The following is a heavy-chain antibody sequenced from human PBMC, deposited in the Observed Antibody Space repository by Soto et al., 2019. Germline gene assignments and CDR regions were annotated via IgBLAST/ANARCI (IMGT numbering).Heavy chain of an antibody. CDR1: GFTSSSYS. Sequence: GGSLRLSCVPSGFTSSSYSMNWVRQAPGKGLEWVSYISSSSSTIYYADSVKGRFTISRDNAKNSLYLQMNSLRAEDTAVYYCARDPQPLRLHYYYGMDVWGQGTTVTVSS. CDR3: ARDPQPLRLHYYYGMDV. J-gene: IGHJ6*02. D-gene: IGHD5-12*01. V-gene: IGHV3-48*01. CDR2: ISSSSSTI.